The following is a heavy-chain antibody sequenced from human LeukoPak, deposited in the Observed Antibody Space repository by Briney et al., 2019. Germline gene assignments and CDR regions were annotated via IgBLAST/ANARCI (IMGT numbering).Heavy chain of an antibody. CDR2: TYYSGST. CDR1: DGSINSGGYF. J-gene: IGHJ4*02. D-gene: IGHD3-10*01. Sequence: PSQTLSLTCTVSDGSINSGGYFWSWLRQHPGKGLEWIGYTYYSGSTYYNPSLKSRVTISVDTSKSQFSLRLSSVTAADTAVYYCARSFKDYYGSGPFDYWGQGTQVTVSS. CDR3: ARSFKDYYGSGPFDY. V-gene: IGHV4-31*03.